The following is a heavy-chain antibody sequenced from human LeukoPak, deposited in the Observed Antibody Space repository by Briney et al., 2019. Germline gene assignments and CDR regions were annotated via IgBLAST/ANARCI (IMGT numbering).Heavy chain of an antibody. CDR2: INHSGST. Sequence: KPSETLSLTCAAYGGSFSGYYWSWIRQPPGKGLEWIGEINHSGSTNYNPSLKSRVTISVDTSKNQFSLKLSSVTAADTAVYYCARGRRRYCSGGSCYGGWFDPWGQGTLVTVSS. V-gene: IGHV4-34*01. J-gene: IGHJ5*02. CDR3: ARGRRRYCSGGSCYGGWFDP. D-gene: IGHD2-15*01. CDR1: GGSFSGYY.